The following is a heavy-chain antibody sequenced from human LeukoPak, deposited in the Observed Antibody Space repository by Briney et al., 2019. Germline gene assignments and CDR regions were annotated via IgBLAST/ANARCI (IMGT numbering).Heavy chain of an antibody. CDR3: ARDPSDDQGLDC. D-gene: IGHD3-3*01. CDR2: TYYRAKGNY. Sequence: SQTLSLTCALSGDSVSSNTAAWYWIRQSPSRGLEWLGRTYYRAKGNYQYADSVRNLITIKVATSKNPFSLQLNSVTPEDTAVYYCARDPSDDQGLDCWGQGTLVTVSS. J-gene: IGHJ4*02. CDR1: GDSVSSNTAA. V-gene: IGHV6-1*01.